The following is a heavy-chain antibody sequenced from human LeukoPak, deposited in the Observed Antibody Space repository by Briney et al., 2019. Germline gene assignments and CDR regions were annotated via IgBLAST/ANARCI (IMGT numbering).Heavy chain of an antibody. V-gene: IGHV3-66*01. CDR2: IYSGGST. J-gene: IGHJ4*02. Sequence: GGSLRLSRAASGFTVSSNYMSWVRQAPGKGLEWVSVIYSGGSTYYADSVKGRFTISRDNSKNTLYLQMNSLRAEDTAVYYCARDTDALGYWGQGTLVTVSS. CDR1: GFTVSSNY. CDR3: ARDTDALGY.